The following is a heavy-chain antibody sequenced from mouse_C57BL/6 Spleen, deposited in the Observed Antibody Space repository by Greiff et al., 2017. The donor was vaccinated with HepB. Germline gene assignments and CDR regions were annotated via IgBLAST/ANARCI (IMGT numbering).Heavy chain of an antibody. V-gene: IGHV1-22*01. J-gene: IGHJ2*01. CDR2: INPNNGGT. D-gene: IGHD1-1*01. CDR3: ASSTTVDFDY. CDR1: GYTFTDYN. Sequence: VQLQQSGPELVKPGASVKMSCKASGYTFTDYNMHWVKQSHGKSLEWIGYINPNNGGTSYNQKFKGKATLTVNKSSSTAYMELRSLTSEDSAVYYCASSTTVDFDYWGQGTTLTVSS.